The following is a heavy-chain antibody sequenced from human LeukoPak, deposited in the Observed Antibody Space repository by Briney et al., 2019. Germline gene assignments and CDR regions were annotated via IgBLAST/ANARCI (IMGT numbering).Heavy chain of an antibody. Sequence: ASVKVSCKASGYTFTGYYMHWVRQAPGQGLEWMGWINPNSGGTNYAQKFQGRVTMTRDTSISTAYMELSRLRSDDTAVYYCARAGALYYYDSSGYSDYWGQGTLVTVSS. CDR3: ARAGALYYYDSSGYSDY. V-gene: IGHV1-2*02. CDR2: INPNSGGT. D-gene: IGHD3-22*01. J-gene: IGHJ4*02. CDR1: GYTFTGYY.